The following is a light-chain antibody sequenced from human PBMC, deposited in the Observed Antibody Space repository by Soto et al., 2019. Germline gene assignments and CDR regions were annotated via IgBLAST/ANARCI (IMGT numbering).Light chain of an antibody. J-gene: IGKJ4*01. V-gene: IGKV1D-12*01. CDR3: QQTNSLTLT. Sequence: DIQMTQPTSSVSASVGDRVTITCRASQGIDNWLAWYQKKPGKAPKLLIYGASHLQFGVPSRFSGSGSGTDFTLTISSLKTEDFATYFCQQTNSLTLTFGGGTKVDIK. CDR2: GAS. CDR1: QGIDNW.